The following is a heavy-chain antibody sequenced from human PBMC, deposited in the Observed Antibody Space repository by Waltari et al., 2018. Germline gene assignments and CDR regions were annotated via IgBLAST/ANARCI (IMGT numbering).Heavy chain of an antibody. Sequence: QVQVQESGPGLVKPSETLSLTCSVSGVSITSNRHYWGWIRQPPGQGLEWIGTMSYSGATYSSPSLKSRVTISRDTSENQLSLKLGSVTAADTAVYYCATYIGASLGTAAFDGWGQGTTVTVSS. CDR1: GVSITSNRHY. D-gene: IGHD5-12*01. CDR2: MSYSGAT. V-gene: IGHV4-39*01. CDR3: ATYIGASLGTAAFDG. J-gene: IGHJ3*01.